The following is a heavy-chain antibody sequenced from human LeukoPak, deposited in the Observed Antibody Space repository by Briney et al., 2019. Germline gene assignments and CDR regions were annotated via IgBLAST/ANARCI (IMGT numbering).Heavy chain of an antibody. D-gene: IGHD2-15*01. V-gene: IGHV3-23*01. CDR3: AKGGCRGTCNPLAY. Sequence: PGGSLRLSCAASGFTFSGSGMSWVRQAPGKGLEWISSSGDSDGSTYYADSLKGRFTISRDNSKNTLYLQMNNLRAEDTAVYYCAKGGCRGTCNPLAYWGQGAQVTVSP. CDR1: GFTFSGSG. J-gene: IGHJ4*02. CDR2: SGDSDGST.